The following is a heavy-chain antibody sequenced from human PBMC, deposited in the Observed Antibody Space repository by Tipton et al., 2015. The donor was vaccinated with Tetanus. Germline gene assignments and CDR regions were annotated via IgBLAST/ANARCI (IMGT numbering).Heavy chain of an antibody. D-gene: IGHD6-19*01. CDR2: ISYDGSNK. J-gene: IGHJ6*02. CDR3: AKGPRGSGWYNEYYYYGMDX. CDR1: GFTFSSYG. V-gene: IGHV3-30*18. Sequence: SLRLSCAASGFTFSSYGMHWVRQAPGKGLEWVAVISYDGSNKYYADSVKGRFTISRDNSKNTLYLQMNSLRAEDTAVYYCAKGPRGSGWYNEYYYYGMDXXGQGTTVTVSS.